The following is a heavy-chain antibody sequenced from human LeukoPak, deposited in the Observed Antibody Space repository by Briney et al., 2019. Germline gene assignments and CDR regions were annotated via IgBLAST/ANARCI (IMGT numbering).Heavy chain of an antibody. Sequence: SETLSLTCTVSGGSISSYYWSWIRQPPGKGLEWIGYIYTSGGTNYNPSLKSRVTISVDTSKNQFSLKLSSVTAADTAVYYCARHSSGYSPLDYWGQGTLVTVSS. CDR3: ARHSSGYSPLDY. V-gene: IGHV4-4*09. J-gene: IGHJ4*02. D-gene: IGHD3-22*01. CDR2: IYTSGGT. CDR1: GGSISSYY.